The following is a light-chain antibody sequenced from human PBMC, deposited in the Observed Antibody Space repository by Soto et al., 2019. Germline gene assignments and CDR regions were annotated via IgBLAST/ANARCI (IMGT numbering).Light chain of an antibody. CDR2: DAS. CDR1: QSISNW. V-gene: IGKV1-5*01. J-gene: IGKJ3*01. Sequence: DIQMTQSPSTLSASVGDRVTLTCRASQSISNWLAWYQQKPGKAPKLLIYDASTLESGVPSRFSGSGSGTEFTLTISSLQPDDFATYFCQQYDSYSLTFGPGTKVDI. CDR3: QQYDSYSLT.